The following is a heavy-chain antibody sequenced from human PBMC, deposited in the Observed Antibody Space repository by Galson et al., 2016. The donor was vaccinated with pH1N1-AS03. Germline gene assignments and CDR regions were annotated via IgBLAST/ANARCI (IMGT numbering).Heavy chain of an antibody. CDR1: GFSFSSYW. CDR3: TRGGYSSTWYWVY. Sequence: SLRLSCAASGFSFSSYWMTWVRLTPGRGLEWVANINQDGSAVHYVDSVKGRFTISRDNAKNSLSLQLNSLRDEDTAVYYCTRGGYSSTWYWVYWGQGTLCTVSS. D-gene: IGHD6-13*01. J-gene: IGHJ4*02. V-gene: IGHV3-7*03. CDR2: INQDGSAV.